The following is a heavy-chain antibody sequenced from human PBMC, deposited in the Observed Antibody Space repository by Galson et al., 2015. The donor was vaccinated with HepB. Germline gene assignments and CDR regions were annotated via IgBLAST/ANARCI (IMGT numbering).Heavy chain of an antibody. V-gene: IGHV3-73*01. CDR1: GFSFSDSA. J-gene: IGHJ4*02. CDR2: IRSKANSYAT. CDR3: TTRYYDSSGYYHDY. D-gene: IGHD3-22*01. Sequence: SLRLSCAASGFSFSDSAMHWVRQASGKGLEWVGRIRSKANSYATAYSASVKGRFTLSRDDSKNTAYLQMNSLKSEDTAVYYCTTRYYDSSGYYHDYWGQGTLVTVSS.